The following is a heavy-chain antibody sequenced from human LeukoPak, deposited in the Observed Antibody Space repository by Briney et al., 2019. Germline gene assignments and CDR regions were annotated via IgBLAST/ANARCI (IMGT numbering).Heavy chain of an antibody. CDR3: ARDVRAYSTSSSAFDI. CDR1: GFTFSSYS. J-gene: IGHJ3*02. Sequence: GGSLRLSCAASGFTFSSYSMNWVRQAPGKGLEWVSYISSSSSTIYYADSVKGRFTISRDNAKNSLYLQMNSLRAEDTAVYYCARDVRAYSTSSSAFDIWGQGTMVTVSS. D-gene: IGHD6-6*01. V-gene: IGHV3-48*01. CDR2: ISSSSSTI.